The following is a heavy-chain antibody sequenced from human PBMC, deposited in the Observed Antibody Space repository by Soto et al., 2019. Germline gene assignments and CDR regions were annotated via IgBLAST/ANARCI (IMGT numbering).Heavy chain of an antibody. CDR1: GGSISSYY. V-gene: IGHV4-59*08. CDR3: ARRIAAAGRTYYYYYYMDV. D-gene: IGHD6-13*01. J-gene: IGHJ6*03. CDR2: IYYSGST. Sequence: SETLCLTCTVAGGSISSYYWGWIRQPPGKGLEWIGYIYYSGSTNYNPSLKSRVTISVDTSKNQFSLKLSSVTAADTAVYYCARRIAAAGRTYYYYYYMDVWGKGTTVTVSS.